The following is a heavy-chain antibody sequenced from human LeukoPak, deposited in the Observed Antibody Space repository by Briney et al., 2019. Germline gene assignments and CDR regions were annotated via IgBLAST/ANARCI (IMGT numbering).Heavy chain of an antibody. CDR1: GGTFSSYA. Sequence: ASVKVSCKASGGTFSSYAISWVRQAPGQGLEWMGWINPDGGATNYAQKFQGRVTMTRDTSITTAYVELSRLRSDDTAVYYCARDLHDVLTGYYAFDIWGQGTMVTVSS. V-gene: IGHV1-2*02. D-gene: IGHD3-9*01. CDR2: INPDGGAT. J-gene: IGHJ3*02. CDR3: ARDLHDVLTGYYAFDI.